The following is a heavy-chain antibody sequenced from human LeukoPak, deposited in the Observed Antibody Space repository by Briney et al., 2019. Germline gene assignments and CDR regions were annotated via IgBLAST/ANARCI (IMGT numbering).Heavy chain of an antibody. CDR1: GFTFRSYT. CDR3: ASGSGDAFDI. D-gene: IGHD5-12*01. CDR2: ISSGSTYI. Sequence: GGSLRLSCAASGFTFRSYTMNWVRQAPGKGLEWVSSISSGSTYIYYTNSLKGRFTVSRDDAENSLYLQMNSLRAEDTAVYYCASGSGDAFDIWGQGTVVTVSS. V-gene: IGHV3-21*01. J-gene: IGHJ3*02.